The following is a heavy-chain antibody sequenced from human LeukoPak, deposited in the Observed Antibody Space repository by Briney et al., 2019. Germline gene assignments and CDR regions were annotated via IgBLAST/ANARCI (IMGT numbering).Heavy chain of an antibody. CDR3: ARGGWGDGYNTNLDY. CDR1: GFTFSNYW. CDR2: INSDGSST. V-gene: IGHV3-74*01. J-gene: IGHJ4*02. Sequence: GGSLRLSCAASGFTFSNYWMHWVRQAPGKGLVWVSRINSDGSSTSYADSVRGRFTISRDNAKNTLYLQMNSLRAEDTALYYCARGGWGDGYNTNLDYWGQGTLVTVSS. D-gene: IGHD5-24*01.